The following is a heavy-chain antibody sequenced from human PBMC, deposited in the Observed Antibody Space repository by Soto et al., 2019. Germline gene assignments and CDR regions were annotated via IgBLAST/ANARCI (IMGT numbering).Heavy chain of an antibody. V-gene: IGHV4-59*01. J-gene: IGHJ6*02. CDR1: GGSISSYY. CDR3: AREGSGWYRNGMDL. D-gene: IGHD6-19*01. CDR2: IYYSGST. Sequence: QVQLQESGPGLVKPSETLSLTCTVSGGSISSYYWSWIRQPPGKGLEWIGYIYYSGSTNYNPSLKSRVTISVDTSKNQFSLKLSSVTAADTAVYYCAREGSGWYRNGMDLWGQGTTVTVSS.